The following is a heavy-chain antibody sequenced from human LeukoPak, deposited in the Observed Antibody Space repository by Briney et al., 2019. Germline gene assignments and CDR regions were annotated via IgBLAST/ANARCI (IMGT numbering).Heavy chain of an antibody. D-gene: IGHD6-13*01. V-gene: IGHV1-2*02. CDR1: GYTFTGYY. J-gene: IGHJ4*02. CDR2: INPNSGGT. CDR3: ARARGQQLVRVNLDY. Sequence: ASVKVSCKASGYTFTGYYMHWVRQAPGQGLEWMGWINPNSGGTNYAQKFQGRVTMTRDTSISTAYMELSRLRSDDTAVYYCARARGQQLVRVNLDYWGQGTLVTVSS.